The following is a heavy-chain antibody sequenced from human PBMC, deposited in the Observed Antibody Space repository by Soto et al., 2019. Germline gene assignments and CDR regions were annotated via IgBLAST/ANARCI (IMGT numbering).Heavy chain of an antibody. CDR2: IYPGDSDT. D-gene: IGHD6-13*01. Sequence: PGESLKISCKGSGYSFTSYWIGWVRQMPGKGLEWMGIIYPGDSDTRYSPSFQGQVTISADKSISTAYLQWSSLKASDTAMYYCARHVAGARRGIAAAVPGRNYYYMDVWGKGTTVTVSS. V-gene: IGHV5-51*01. CDR3: ARHVAGARRGIAAAVPGRNYYYMDV. CDR1: GYSFTSYW. J-gene: IGHJ6*03.